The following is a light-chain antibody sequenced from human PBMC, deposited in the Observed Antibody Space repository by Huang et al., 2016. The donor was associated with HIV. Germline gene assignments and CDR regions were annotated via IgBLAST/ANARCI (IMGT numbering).Light chain of an antibody. V-gene: IGKV2-28*01. CDR2: LAS. CDR3: MQGLQSWT. J-gene: IGKJ1*01. CDR1: QFLLHRNGHNY. Sequence: EIVMVLSPVSLSVTSGEAASITCRSSQFLLHRNGHNYLDWYRQKPEQSPQLLIYLASTRAGGVPERISGSGSGTDFTLKINRVEADDVGVYYCMQGLQSWTFGQGTKVEI.